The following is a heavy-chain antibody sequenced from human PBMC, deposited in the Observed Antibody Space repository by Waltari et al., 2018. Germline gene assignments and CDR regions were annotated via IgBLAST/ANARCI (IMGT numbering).Heavy chain of an antibody. CDR2: IYTSGST. CDR3: ARDYEVWNAFDI. J-gene: IGHJ3*02. V-gene: IGHV4-59*10. CDR1: GGSISSYY. D-gene: IGHD3-3*01. Sequence: QVQLQQWGAGLLKPSETLSLTCTVSGGSISSYYWRWIRQPAGKGLEWIGRIYTSGSTNYNPSLKSRVTMSVDTSKNQFSLKLSSVTAADTAVYYCARDYEVWNAFDIWGQGTMVTVSS.